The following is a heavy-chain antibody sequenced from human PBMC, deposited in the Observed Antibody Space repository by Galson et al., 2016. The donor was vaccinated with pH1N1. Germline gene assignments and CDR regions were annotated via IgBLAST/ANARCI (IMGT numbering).Heavy chain of an antibody. V-gene: IGHV2-5*01. CDR2: IFWNDDR. D-gene: IGHD4-17*01. Sequence: PALVTPTQTLRLTCTLSGFSLRTSAVGVGWIRQPPGKALEWLALIFWNDDRYYRPSLKNRLTITKGTSENLVVLTMTNMDPVDTATYYCAHREYGDFVGSFDHWGQGALVTVSS. CDR1: GFSLRTSAVG. J-gene: IGHJ4*02. CDR3: AHREYGDFVGSFDH.